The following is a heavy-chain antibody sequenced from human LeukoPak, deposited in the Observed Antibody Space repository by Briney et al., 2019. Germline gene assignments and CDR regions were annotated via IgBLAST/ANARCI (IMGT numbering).Heavy chain of an antibody. J-gene: IGHJ6*02. CDR1: GFTFSSYS. CDR2: ISSSSYI. D-gene: IGHD6-6*01. CDR3: ASVVSSSSFYYYYGMDV. V-gene: IGHV3-21*01. Sequence: GGSLRLSCAASGFTFSSYSMNWVRQAPGKGLEWVSSISSSSYIYYADSVKGRFTISRDNAKNSLYLQMNSLRAEDTAVYYCASVVSSSSFYYYYGMDVWGQGTTVTVSS.